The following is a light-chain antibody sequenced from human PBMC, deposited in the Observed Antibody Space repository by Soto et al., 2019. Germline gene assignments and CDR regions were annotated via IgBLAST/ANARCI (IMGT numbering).Light chain of an antibody. CDR2: DAS. CDR3: QQRSNWQWT. CDR1: QIVLSN. J-gene: IGKJ1*01. Sequence: EIVRTQSPATLSVSPGERATLSCRASQIVLSNLAWYQQKPGQAPRLLIYDASTRATGIPARFSGSGSGTEFTLTISSLQSEDFAVYYCQQRSNWQWTFGQGTKVDIK. V-gene: IGKV3-15*01.